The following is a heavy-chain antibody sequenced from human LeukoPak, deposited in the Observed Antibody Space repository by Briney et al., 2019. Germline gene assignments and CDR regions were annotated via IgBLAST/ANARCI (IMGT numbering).Heavy chain of an antibody. CDR3: ARASDSSGYSGDFDY. CDR2: IIPIFGTA. J-gene: IGHJ4*02. V-gene: IGHV1-69*05. Sequence: SVKVSCKASGGTFSSYAISWVRQAPGRGLEWMGGIIPIFGTANYAQKFQGRVTITTDESTSTAYMELSSLRSEDTAVYYCARASDSSGYSGDFDYWGQGTLVTVSS. D-gene: IGHD3-22*01. CDR1: GGTFSSYA.